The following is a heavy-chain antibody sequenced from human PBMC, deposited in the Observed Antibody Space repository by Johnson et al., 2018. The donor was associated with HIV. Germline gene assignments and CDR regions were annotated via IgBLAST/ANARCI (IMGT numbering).Heavy chain of an antibody. Sequence: VLLVESGGGLVQPGGSPRLSCAASGFTFSSYWMSWVRQAPGKGLEWVANIKQDGSEKYYVDSVKGRFTISRDDAKNSLYLQMNSLRAEDTALYYCARERSGTIAFDIWGQGTMVTVSS. CDR1: GFTFSSYW. V-gene: IGHV3-7*03. CDR3: ARERSGTIAFDI. D-gene: IGHD1-7*01. CDR2: IKQDGSEK. J-gene: IGHJ3*02.